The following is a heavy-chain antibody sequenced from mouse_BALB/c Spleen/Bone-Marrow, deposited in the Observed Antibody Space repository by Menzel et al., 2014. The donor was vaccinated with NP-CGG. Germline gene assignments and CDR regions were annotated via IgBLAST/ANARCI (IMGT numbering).Heavy chain of an antibody. CDR1: GYTFXSYW. J-gene: IGHJ3*01. Sequence: QVQLQQSGAELAKPGASVKMSCKASGYTFXSYWMHWVKQRPGQGLEWIGYINPSTGYTEYNQKFKDKATLTADKSSSTAYMQLRSLTSEDSAVYYCARSNYPAWFAYWGQGTLVTVSA. CDR3: ARSNYPAWFAY. CDR2: INPSTGYT. V-gene: IGHV1-7*01. D-gene: IGHD2-5*01.